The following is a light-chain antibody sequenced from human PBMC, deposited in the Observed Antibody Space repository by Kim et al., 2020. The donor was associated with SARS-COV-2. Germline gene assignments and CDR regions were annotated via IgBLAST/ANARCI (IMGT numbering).Light chain of an antibody. CDR2: AAS. Sequence: DIQMTQSPSSLSASVGDRVTITCRASQSLSTSLNWYKQTPGKDPKLLIYAASTLQSGVPSRFSGSGSGTDFTLTISSLQPEDFATYFCQQSYTTPLTFGGGTQVDI. CDR3: QQSYTTPLT. CDR1: QSLSTS. V-gene: IGKV1-39*01. J-gene: IGKJ4*01.